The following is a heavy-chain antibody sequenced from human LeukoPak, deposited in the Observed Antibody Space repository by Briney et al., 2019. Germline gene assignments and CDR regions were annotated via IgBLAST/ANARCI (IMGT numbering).Heavy chain of an antibody. CDR3: ARGSKMATTEY. CDR2: IIPILGIA. CDR1: GGTFSSYA. J-gene: IGHJ4*02. Sequence: ASVKVSCKASGGTFSSYAISWVRQAPGQGLEWMGRIIPILGIANYAQKFQGRVTITADKSTSTAYMELSSLRSEDTAVYYCARGSKMATTEYWGQGTLVTVSS. V-gene: IGHV1-69*04. D-gene: IGHD5-12*01.